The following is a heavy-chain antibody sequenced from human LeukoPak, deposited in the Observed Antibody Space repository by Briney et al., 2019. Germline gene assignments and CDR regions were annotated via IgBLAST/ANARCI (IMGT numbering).Heavy chain of an antibody. CDR3: AREGGYDPFEY. CDR1: GFTFSNYW. Sequence: PGGSLRLSCAASGFTFSNYWIHWVRQVPGKGLVWVARNGSSTTYADSVKGRFSISRDNAKNTVYLQMNSLRAEDTAVYYCAREGGYDPFEYWGQGTLVTVSS. J-gene: IGHJ4*02. D-gene: IGHD5-12*01. V-gene: IGHV3-74*01. CDR2: NGSST.